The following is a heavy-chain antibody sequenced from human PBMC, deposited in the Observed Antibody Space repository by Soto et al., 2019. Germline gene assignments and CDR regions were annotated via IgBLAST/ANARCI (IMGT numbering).Heavy chain of an antibody. Sequence: GGSLRLSCAASGFTFSSYAMSWVRQAPGKGLEWVSAISGSGVSTYYADSVKGRFTISRDNSKNTLYLQMNSLRAEDTAVYYCAKSPGMYYYDSSGYYNYDYWGQGPLVTV. J-gene: IGHJ4*02. CDR3: AKSPGMYYYDSSGYYNYDY. CDR2: ISGSGVST. V-gene: IGHV3-23*01. CDR1: GFTFSSYA. D-gene: IGHD3-22*01.